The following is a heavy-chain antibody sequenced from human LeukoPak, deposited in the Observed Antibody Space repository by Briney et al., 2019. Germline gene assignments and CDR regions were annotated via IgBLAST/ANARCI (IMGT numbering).Heavy chain of an antibody. V-gene: IGHV4-39*01. D-gene: IGHD6-6*01. J-gene: IGHJ5*02. Sequence: SETLSLTCTVSGGSVSSSSYYWGWIRQPPGKGLEWIGSIFYSGSTYYDPSLKSRVTVSVDTSKNQFSLKLSSVTAADTAVYYCVRHSAYSSSSNLDPWGQGTLVTVSS. CDR3: VRHSAYSSSSNLDP. CDR1: GGSVSSSSYY. CDR2: IFYSGST.